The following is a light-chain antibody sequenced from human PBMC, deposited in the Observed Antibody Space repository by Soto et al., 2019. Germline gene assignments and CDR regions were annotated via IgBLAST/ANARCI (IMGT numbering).Light chain of an antibody. V-gene: IGLV4-69*01. J-gene: IGLJ3*02. CDR1: SGHSSYA. CDR3: QTWGTGINGV. Sequence: QSVLTQSPSASASLGASVKLTCTLSSGHSSYAIAWHQLLPEKGPRFLMKLTSDGSHSKGDGIPDRFSGSSSGAERYLTISSLQSEDEADYYCQTWGTGINGVFGGGTKGTVL. CDR2: LTSDGSH.